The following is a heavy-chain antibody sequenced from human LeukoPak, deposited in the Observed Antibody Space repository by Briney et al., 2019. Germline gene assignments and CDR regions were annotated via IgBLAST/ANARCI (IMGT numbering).Heavy chain of an antibody. CDR1: IDSFSNYH. CDR2: VNESGGT. Sequence: SETLSLTCAVYIDSFSNYHWNWLRQTPAKGMEWIGEVNESGGTNISPSLRSRVILSVDTSKNQFSLKLISVTVADTAIYYCARGQGATVPQVGKNWYDPWGQGTRVTVSS. CDR3: ARGQGATVPQVGKNWYDP. J-gene: IGHJ5*02. V-gene: IGHV4-34*01. D-gene: IGHD1-26*01.